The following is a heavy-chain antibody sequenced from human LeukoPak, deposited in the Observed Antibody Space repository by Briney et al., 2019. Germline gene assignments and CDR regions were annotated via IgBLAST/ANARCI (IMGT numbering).Heavy chain of an antibody. Sequence: GGSLRLSCAASGFTFSSYSMNWVRQAPGKGLEWVSSISSSSSYIYYADSVKGRFTISRDNAKNSLYLQMNSLRAEDTAVYYCARTVAGTFSFWFDPWGQGTLVTVSS. CDR2: ISSSSSYI. CDR1: GFTFSSYS. V-gene: IGHV3-21*01. J-gene: IGHJ5*02. CDR3: ARTVAGTFSFWFDP. D-gene: IGHD6-19*01.